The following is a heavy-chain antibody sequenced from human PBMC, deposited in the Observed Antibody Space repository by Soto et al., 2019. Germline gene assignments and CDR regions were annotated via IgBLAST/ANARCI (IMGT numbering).Heavy chain of an antibody. CDR1: GFTLSSRW. CDR2: IKTDGTST. J-gene: IGHJ4*02. CDR3: ARDQDTYGQAVFDS. V-gene: IGHV3-74*01. D-gene: IGHD2-15*01. Sequence: EVQLVESGGGLVQPGGSLRVSCAASGFTLSSRWMHWVRQAPGKGLVWVSRIKTDGTSTSYADSVKGRFTISRDNANNTLYLQMNSLRAEDTGMYYCARDQDTYGQAVFDSWGQGTLVTVSS.